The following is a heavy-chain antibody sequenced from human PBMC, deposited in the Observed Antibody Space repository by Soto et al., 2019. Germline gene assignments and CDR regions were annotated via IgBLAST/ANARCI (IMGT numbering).Heavy chain of an antibody. Sequence: PSETLSLTCTGSADSITSGAYYLCRIRQPPGKGLEWIGAIQYRGSTYYNPSLKSRVTMSLDTSKNQYSLRLSSVTAADTAVYYCSFSRSRWPPKYIDY. CDR3: SFSRSRWPPKYIDY. V-gene: IGHV4-39*07. CDR1: ADSITSGAYY. J-gene: IGHJ4*01. D-gene: IGHD2-15*01. CDR2: IQYRGST.